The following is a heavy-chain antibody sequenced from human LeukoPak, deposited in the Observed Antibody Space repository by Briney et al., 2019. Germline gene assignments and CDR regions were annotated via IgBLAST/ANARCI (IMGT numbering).Heavy chain of an antibody. J-gene: IGHJ4*02. CDR3: AKQYSSSWHYFDY. CDR1: GFTFADYA. D-gene: IGHD6-13*01. CDR2: ISGSGST. V-gene: IGHV3-23*01. Sequence: PGRSLRLSCTASGFTFADYALSWFRQAPGKGLEWVSAISGSGSTYYADSVKGRFTISRDNSKNTLYLQMNSLRAEDTAVYHCAKQYSSSWHYFDYWGQGTLVTVSS.